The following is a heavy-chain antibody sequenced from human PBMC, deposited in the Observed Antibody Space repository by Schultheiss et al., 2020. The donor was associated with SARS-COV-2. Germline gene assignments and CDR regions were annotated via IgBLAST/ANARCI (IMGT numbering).Heavy chain of an antibody. CDR1: GFTFSSYG. V-gene: IGHV3-30*03. CDR2: ISYDGSNK. Sequence: GESLKIPCAASGFTFSSYGMHWVRQAPGKGLEWVAVISYDGSNKYYADLVKGRFTVSRDNGKNSLYLQMRSLRDEDTAVYYCVRGTADPRRVVGITITNDYWGQGTLVTVSS. CDR3: VRGTADPRRVVGITITNDY. J-gene: IGHJ4*02. D-gene: IGHD3-3*01.